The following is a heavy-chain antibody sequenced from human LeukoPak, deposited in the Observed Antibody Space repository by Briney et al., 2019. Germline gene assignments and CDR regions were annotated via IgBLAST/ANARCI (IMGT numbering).Heavy chain of an antibody. Sequence: PSETLSLTCAVSNYSISSGYYWGWIRQPPGKGLEWIGSIYHRGNTYYNPFLKSRVTISVDTSKNQFSLKLSSVTAADTAVYYCARIRMITFGGVIVRTYYFDYWGQGTLVIVSS. D-gene: IGHD3-16*02. J-gene: IGHJ4*02. CDR3: ARIRMITFGGVIVRTYYFDY. CDR1: NYSISSGYY. CDR2: IYHRGNT. V-gene: IGHV4-38-2*01.